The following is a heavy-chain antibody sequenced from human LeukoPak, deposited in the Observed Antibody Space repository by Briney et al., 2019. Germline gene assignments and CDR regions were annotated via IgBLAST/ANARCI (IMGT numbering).Heavy chain of an antibody. J-gene: IGHJ4*02. V-gene: IGHV4-59*01. Sequence: PSETLSLTCTVSGGFISSYYWSWIRQPPGKGLEWIGYIYYSGSTNYNPSLKSRVTISVDTSKNQFSLKLSSVTAADTAVYYCARFAYGSVDYWGQGTLVTVSS. CDR3: ARFAYGSVDY. CDR1: GGFISSYY. D-gene: IGHD3-10*01. CDR2: IYYSGST.